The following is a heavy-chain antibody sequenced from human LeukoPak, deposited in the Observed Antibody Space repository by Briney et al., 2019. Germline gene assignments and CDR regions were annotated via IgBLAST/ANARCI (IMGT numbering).Heavy chain of an antibody. CDR1: GGSVSSNAYY. CDR3: ARSSAVTMGGAFDI. CDR2: AYFSGHK. V-gene: IGHV4-39*01. J-gene: IGHJ3*02. D-gene: IGHD4-17*01. Sequence: NSSETLSLTCTVSGGSVSSNAYYWGWIRQTPGKGLEWIGNAYFSGHKYYNPSLMSRVTIFVDTSKNEFSLKLSSVTAADTAVYYCARSSAVTMGGAFDIWGQGAMVTVSS.